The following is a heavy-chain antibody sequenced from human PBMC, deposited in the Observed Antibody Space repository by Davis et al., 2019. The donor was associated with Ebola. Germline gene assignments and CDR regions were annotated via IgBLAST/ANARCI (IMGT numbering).Heavy chain of an antibody. Sequence: HTGGSLRLSCAASGFTFSSYWMHWIRQAPGKGLVWVSRINPDGTTTSYADSVEGRFTISRDNAKNTLFLQMDSLRAEDTAVYYCTKDFDYENGYWGQGSLVTVSS. CDR3: TKDFDYENGY. CDR2: INPDGTTT. CDR1: GFTFSSYW. J-gene: IGHJ4*02. D-gene: IGHD3-9*01. V-gene: IGHV3-74*01.